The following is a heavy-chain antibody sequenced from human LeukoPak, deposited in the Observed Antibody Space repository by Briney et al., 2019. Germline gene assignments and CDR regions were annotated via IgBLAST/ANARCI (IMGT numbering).Heavy chain of an antibody. CDR1: VYTFTSYG. Sequence: ASVKVSCKASVYTFTSYGISWVRQAPGQGLEWMGWIYSYNGNTNYAQKFQGRVTMTTDTSTSIVYMELRSLTSDDTAVYYCARLKNYGDYGYWGQGTLVTVSS. V-gene: IGHV1-18*01. J-gene: IGHJ4*02. CDR3: ARLKNYGDYGY. D-gene: IGHD4-17*01. CDR2: IYSYNGNT.